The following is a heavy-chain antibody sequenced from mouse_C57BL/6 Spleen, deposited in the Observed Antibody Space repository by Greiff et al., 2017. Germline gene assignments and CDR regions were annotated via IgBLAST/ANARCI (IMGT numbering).Heavy chain of an antibody. V-gene: IGHV8-12*01. J-gene: IGHJ3*01. Sequence: VTLKESGPGILQSSQTLSLTCSFSGFSLSTSGMGVSWIRQPSGKGLEWLAHIYWDDDKRYNPSLKSRLTISKDTSRNQVFLKITSVDTADTATHYCARRGDDYDEGAFAYWGQGTLVTVSA. CDR3: ARRGDDYDEGAFAY. D-gene: IGHD2-4*01. CDR2: IYWDDDK. CDR1: GFSLSTSGMG.